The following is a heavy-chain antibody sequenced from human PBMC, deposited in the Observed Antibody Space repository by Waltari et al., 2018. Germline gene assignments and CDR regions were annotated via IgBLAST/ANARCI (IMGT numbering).Heavy chain of an antibody. CDR2: IYYSGST. D-gene: IGHD3-22*01. CDR1: GGSISSSSYY. V-gene: IGHV4-39*01. J-gene: IGHJ4*02. CDR3: ARHGKDSSKRAYYFDY. Sequence: QLQLQESGPGLVKPSETLSLTCTVSGGSISSSSYYWGWIRQPPGKGLEWIGSIYYSGSTYDTPSLKSRVTISVDTSKNQFSLKLSAVTAADTAVYYCARHGKDSSKRAYYFDYWGQGTLVTVSS.